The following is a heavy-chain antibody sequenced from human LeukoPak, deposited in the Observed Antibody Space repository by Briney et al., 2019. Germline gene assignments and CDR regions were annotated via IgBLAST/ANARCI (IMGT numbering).Heavy chain of an antibody. D-gene: IGHD3-9*01. CDR2: IYYSGST. Sequence: ASETLSLTCTVSGGSISSSSYYWGWIRQPPGKGLEWIGSIYYSGSTYYNPSLKSRVTISVDTSKNQFSLKLSSVTAADTAVYYCARLGGYFYMDVWGKGTTVTISS. CDR1: GGSISSSSYY. J-gene: IGHJ6*03. CDR3: ARLGGYFYMDV. V-gene: IGHV4-39*01.